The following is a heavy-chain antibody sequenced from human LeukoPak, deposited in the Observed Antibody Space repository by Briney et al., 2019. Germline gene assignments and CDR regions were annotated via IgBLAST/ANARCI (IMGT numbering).Heavy chain of an antibody. D-gene: IGHD5-18*01. CDR3: AGGYRGDAFDI. CDR1: GGSISSRNW. CDR2: IYYSGST. J-gene: IGHJ3*02. Sequence: PSETLSLTCAVSGGSISSRNWWSWVRQPPGKGLEWIGYIYYSGSTYYNPSLKSRVTISVDTSKNQFSLKLSSVTAADTAVYYCAGGYRGDAFDIWGQGTMVTVSS. V-gene: IGHV4-30-4*01.